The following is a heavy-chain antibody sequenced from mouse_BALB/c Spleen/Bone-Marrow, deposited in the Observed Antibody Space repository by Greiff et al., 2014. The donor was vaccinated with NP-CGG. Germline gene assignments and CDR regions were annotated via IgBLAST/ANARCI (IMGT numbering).Heavy chain of an antibody. D-gene: IGHD1-1*01. CDR2: IDPANGDT. V-gene: IGHV14-3*02. J-gene: IGHJ1*01. CDR1: GSNIKGTY. Sequence: EVQLQQSGAELAKPGASVKLSCTASGSNIKGTYMHWVKQRPEQGLEWIGRIDPANGDTKYDPKFQGKATITADTSSNTAYLQLSSLTSEDTAVYYCTKPSFYYGSSYWYFDVWGAGTTVTVSS. CDR3: TKPSFYYGSSYWYFDV.